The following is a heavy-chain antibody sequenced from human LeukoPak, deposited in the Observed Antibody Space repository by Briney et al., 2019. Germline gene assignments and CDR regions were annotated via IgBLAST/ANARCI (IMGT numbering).Heavy chain of an antibody. V-gene: IGHV4-61*02. CDR2: IYTSGST. J-gene: IGHJ4*02. D-gene: IGHD6-13*01. Sequence: SETLSLTCTVSGGSISSGSYYWSWIRQPAGKGLEWIGRIYTSGSTNYNPSLKSRVTISVDTSKNQFSLKLSSVTAADTAVYYCARGSSSSWYYDYWGQGTLVTVSS. CDR3: ARGSSSSWYYDY. CDR1: GGSISSGSYY.